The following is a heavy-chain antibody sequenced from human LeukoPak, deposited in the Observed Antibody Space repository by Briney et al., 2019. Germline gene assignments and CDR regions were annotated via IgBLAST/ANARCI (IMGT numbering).Heavy chain of an antibody. Sequence: GGSLRLSCAASGFTFSSYAMTWVRQSPGKGLEWVSSVSDSGGGTYYADSVKGRFTISRDNSKNTLYLQMNSLRVEDTASYFCAKGLTAAYYFDYWGQGTLVTVSS. CDR3: AKGLTAAYYFDY. CDR2: VSDSGGGT. CDR1: GFTFSSYA. V-gene: IGHV3-23*01. J-gene: IGHJ4*02. D-gene: IGHD2-21*02.